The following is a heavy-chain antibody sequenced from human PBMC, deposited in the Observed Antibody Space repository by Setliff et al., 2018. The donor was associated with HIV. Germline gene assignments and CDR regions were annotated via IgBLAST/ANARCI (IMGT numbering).Heavy chain of an antibody. CDR1: GYSISSRYY. J-gene: IGHJ4*02. CDR3: ASSPAWRSDSGLHTFGY. Sequence: KPSETLSLTCTVSGYSISSRYYWGWIRQPPGKGLEWIGSVYHAGSTYYNPSLKSRVTMSADTSKNQFSLKLSSVTAADTAVYYCASSPAWRSDSGLHTFGYWGQGTLVTVSS. CDR2: VYHAGST. D-gene: IGHD2-15*01. V-gene: IGHV4-38-2*02.